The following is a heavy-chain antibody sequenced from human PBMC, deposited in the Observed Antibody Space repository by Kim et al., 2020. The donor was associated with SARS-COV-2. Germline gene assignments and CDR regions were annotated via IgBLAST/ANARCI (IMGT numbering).Heavy chain of an antibody. CDR3: ARAGRDDAFDI. D-gene: IGHD1-26*01. Sequence: GGSLRLSCAASGFTFSSYEMNWVRQAPGKGLEWVSYISSSGSTIYYADSVKGRLTISRDNAKNSLYLQMNSLRGEVTAVYYCARAGRDDAFDIWGQGIMVTVSS. CDR1: GFTFSSYE. V-gene: IGHV3-48*03. CDR2: ISSSGSTI. J-gene: IGHJ3*02.